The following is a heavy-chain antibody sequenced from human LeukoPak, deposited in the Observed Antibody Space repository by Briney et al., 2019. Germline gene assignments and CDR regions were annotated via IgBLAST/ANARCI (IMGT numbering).Heavy chain of an antibody. CDR1: GYTFTSYD. D-gene: IGHD3-22*01. CDR3: ASVVVIRFHYYYYMDV. Sequence: GASVKVSCKASGYTFTSYDINWVRQATGQGLEWMGWMNPNSGNTGYAQKFQGRVTMTRNTSISTAYMELSSLRSEDTAVYYCASVVVIRFHYYYYMDVWGKGTTVTVSS. CDR2: MNPNSGNT. J-gene: IGHJ6*03. V-gene: IGHV1-8*01.